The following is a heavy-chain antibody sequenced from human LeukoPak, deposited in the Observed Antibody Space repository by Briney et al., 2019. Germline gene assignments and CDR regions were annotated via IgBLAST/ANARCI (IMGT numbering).Heavy chain of an antibody. J-gene: IGHJ4*02. Sequence: GESLKISCKGSGYSFTSYWIGWVRQMPGKGLEWMGIVYPGDSDTRYSPSFQGQVTISADKSISTAYLQWSSLKASDTAMYYCARHGGYYYDSSGYYYTTPAFDNWGQGTLVTVSS. CDR1: GYSFTSYW. V-gene: IGHV5-51*01. CDR3: ARHGGYYYDSSGYYYTTPAFDN. D-gene: IGHD3-22*01. CDR2: VYPGDSDT.